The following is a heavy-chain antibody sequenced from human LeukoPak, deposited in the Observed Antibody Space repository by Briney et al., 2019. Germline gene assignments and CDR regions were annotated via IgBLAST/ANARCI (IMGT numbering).Heavy chain of an antibody. J-gene: IGHJ3*02. CDR3: ARVASTTRRHDAFDI. D-gene: IGHD1-1*01. CDR2: INPNSGGT. CDR1: GYTFTGHY. V-gene: IGHV1-2*02. Sequence: ASVKVSCKASGYTFTGHYMHWVRLAPGQGLEWMGWINPNSGGTIYAQKFQGRVTMTRDTSISTAYMELSSLRSDDTALYYCARVASTTRRHDAFDIWGQGTLVTVSS.